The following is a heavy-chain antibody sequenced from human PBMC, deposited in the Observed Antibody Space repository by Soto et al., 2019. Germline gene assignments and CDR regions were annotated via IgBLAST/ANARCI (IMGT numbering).Heavy chain of an antibody. V-gene: IGHV3-30*03. CDR1: GSTFSSYG. Sequence: GGSLRLSCAASGSTFSSYGMHWVRQAPGKGLEWVAVISYDGSNKYYADSVKGRFTISRDNSKNTLYLQMNSLRSEDTAVYYCARMGVDIVATIKALDYYYYYMDVWGKRTTVTVSS. D-gene: IGHD5-12*01. CDR3: ARMGVDIVATIKALDYYYYYMDV. J-gene: IGHJ6*03. CDR2: ISYDGSNK.